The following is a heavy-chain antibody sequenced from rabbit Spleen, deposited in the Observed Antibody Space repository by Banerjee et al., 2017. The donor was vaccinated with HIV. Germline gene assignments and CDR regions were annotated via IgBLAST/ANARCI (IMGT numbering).Heavy chain of an antibody. CDR1: GFDFSDYG. CDR2: IDPIFGSK. V-gene: IGHV1S47*01. J-gene: IGHJ4*01. CDR3: ARDLVAVIGWNFSL. Sequence: QEQLVESGGGLVQPGGSLKLSCKASGFDFSDYGMSWVRQAPGKGLEWIGYIDPIFGSKYYANWVNGRFTISRHNAQNTLYLQLDSLTAADTATYFCARDLVAVIGWNFSLWGPGTLVTVS. D-gene: IGHD5-1*01.